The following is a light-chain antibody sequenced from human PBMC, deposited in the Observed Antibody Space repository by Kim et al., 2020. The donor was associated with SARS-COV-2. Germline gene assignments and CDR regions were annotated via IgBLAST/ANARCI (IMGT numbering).Light chain of an antibody. V-gene: IGKV3-15*01. CDR1: QSVSTK. J-gene: IGKJ2*01. CDR2: GAS. Sequence: EIVLTQSPATLSVSPGERATLSCRASQSVSTKLAWYQQKPGQAPRLLIHGASTRATGVPARFSGSGSGTEFTLTISSLQSEDFAIYYCQQYINWPPMYTFGQGTKLEI. CDR3: QQYINWPPMYT.